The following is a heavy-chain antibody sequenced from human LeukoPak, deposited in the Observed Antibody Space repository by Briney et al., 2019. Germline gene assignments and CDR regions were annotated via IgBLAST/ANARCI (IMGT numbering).Heavy chain of an antibody. V-gene: IGHV3-66*02. CDR1: GFTVSSNY. CDR2: IYSGGST. J-gene: IGHJ4*02. Sequence: PGGSLRLSCAASGFTVSSNYMSWVRQAPGKGLEWVSVIYSGGSTYYADSVKGRFTISRDNSKNTLYLQMNSLRAEDTAVYYCAKDPHFDRIAAAGAFDYWGQGTLVTVSS. CDR3: AKDPHFDRIAAAGAFDY. D-gene: IGHD6-13*01.